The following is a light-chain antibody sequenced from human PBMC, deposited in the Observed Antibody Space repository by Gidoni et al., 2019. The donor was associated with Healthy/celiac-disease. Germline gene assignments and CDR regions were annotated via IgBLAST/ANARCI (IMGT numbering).Light chain of an antibody. CDR2: GKN. Sequence: SSEVTQDPAVAGAGGQTVRITCQGDSLRSYYASWYQQKPGQAPGLVIYGKNNRPSGIPDRFSGSSSGTTASLTLTGAQAEAEADYYCNSRDSSGHHYVFRTGTQVTVL. J-gene: IGLJ1*01. V-gene: IGLV3-19*01. CDR3: NSRDSSGHHYV. CDR1: SLRSYY.